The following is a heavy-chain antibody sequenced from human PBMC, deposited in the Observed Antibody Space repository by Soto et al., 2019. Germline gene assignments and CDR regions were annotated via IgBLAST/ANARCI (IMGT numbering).Heavy chain of an antibody. D-gene: IGHD6-19*01. Sequence: QVQLVESGGGVVQPGRSLRLSRAASGFTFSSYGMHWVRQAPGKGLEWVAVISYDGSNKYYADSVKGRFTISRDNSKNTLHLQMTSVRGADTAVYYCAKSGEPVAVAAAFDYWGQGTLVTVSS. J-gene: IGHJ4*02. CDR1: GFTFSSYG. CDR2: ISYDGSNK. V-gene: IGHV3-30*18. CDR3: AKSGEPVAVAAAFDY.